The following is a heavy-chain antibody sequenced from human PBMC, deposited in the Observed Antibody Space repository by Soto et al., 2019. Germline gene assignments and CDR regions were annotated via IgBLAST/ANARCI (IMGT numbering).Heavy chain of an antibody. Sequence: PGGSLGLSCAASGFTFSSYSMNWVRQAPGKGLEWVSYISSSSSTIYYADSVKGRFTISRDNAKNSLYLQMNSLRAEDTAVYYCASGYCSGGSCYSGFCSYWGQGTLVTVSS. CDR3: ASGYCSGGSCYSGFCSY. CDR1: GFTFSSYS. CDR2: ISSSSSTI. V-gene: IGHV3-48*01. D-gene: IGHD2-15*01. J-gene: IGHJ4*02.